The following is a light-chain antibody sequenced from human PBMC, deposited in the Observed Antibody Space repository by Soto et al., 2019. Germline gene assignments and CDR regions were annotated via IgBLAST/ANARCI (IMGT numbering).Light chain of an antibody. CDR1: SSDVGGYNY. Sequence: QSALTQPRSVSGSPGQSVTISCTGTSSDVGGYNYVSWYQQHPGKAPKLMIYDVSKRPSGVPDRFSGSKSGNTASLTISGLQAEDEADYYCCSYAGSYVFGGGTTLTVL. V-gene: IGLV2-11*01. J-gene: IGLJ2*01. CDR3: CSYAGSYV. CDR2: DVS.